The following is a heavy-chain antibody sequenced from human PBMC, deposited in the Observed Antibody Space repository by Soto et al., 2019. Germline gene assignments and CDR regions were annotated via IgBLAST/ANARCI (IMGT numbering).Heavy chain of an antibody. CDR3: ATSRVSIAVAGETEYYFDY. CDR1: GYTLTGYY. Sequence: ASVKVSCKASGYTLTGYYMHWVRQAPGQGLEWMGWINPNSGGTNYAQIFQGWVTMTRDTSISTAYMELSRLRSDDTAVYYCATSRVSIAVAGETEYYFDYWGQGTLVTVS. J-gene: IGHJ4*02. D-gene: IGHD6-19*01. CDR2: INPNSGGT. V-gene: IGHV1-2*04.